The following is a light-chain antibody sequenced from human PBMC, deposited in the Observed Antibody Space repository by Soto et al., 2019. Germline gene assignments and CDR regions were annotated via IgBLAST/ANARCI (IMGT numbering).Light chain of an antibody. Sequence: DIQMTQSPPSLSASVGDRVSITCRASGAIDNHVAWYQQKAGTGPKLLIFGASTLHSGVPSRFSASGSGTTFILTIRSLQPEDVATYYCQTYDKAPWTFGPGTKV. CDR3: QTYDKAPWT. CDR1: GAIDNH. CDR2: GAS. V-gene: IGKV1-27*01. J-gene: IGKJ1*01.